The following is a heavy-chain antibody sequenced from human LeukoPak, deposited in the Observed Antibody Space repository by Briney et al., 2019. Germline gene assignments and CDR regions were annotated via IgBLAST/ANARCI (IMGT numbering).Heavy chain of an antibody. Sequence: SETLSLTCNVSGYSISSGYYWAWIRQSPGKGLEWIRSIYHSGSTYYNPSLKSRVTMSVDTSKNQFSLKLSSVTAADTAVYYCARVDIVATIAGYCYYYMDVWGKGTTVTVSS. V-gene: IGHV4-38-2*02. J-gene: IGHJ6*03. CDR1: GYSISSGYY. CDR2: IYHSGST. CDR3: ARVDIVATIAGYCYYYMDV. D-gene: IGHD5-12*01.